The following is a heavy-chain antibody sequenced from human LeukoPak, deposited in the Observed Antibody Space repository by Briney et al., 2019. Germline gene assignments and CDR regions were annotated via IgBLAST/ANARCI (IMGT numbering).Heavy chain of an antibody. CDR1: GFTVSSNY. Sequence: GGSLRLSCAASGFTVSSNYMSWVRQAPGKGLEWVSVIYSGGSTYYADSVKGRFTISRDNSKNTLYLQMNSLRAEDTAVYYCARAGDFWSGYYQSPLPYFDYWGQGTLVTVSS. J-gene: IGHJ4*02. CDR2: IYSGGST. V-gene: IGHV3-53*01. CDR3: ARAGDFWSGYYQSPLPYFDY. D-gene: IGHD3-3*01.